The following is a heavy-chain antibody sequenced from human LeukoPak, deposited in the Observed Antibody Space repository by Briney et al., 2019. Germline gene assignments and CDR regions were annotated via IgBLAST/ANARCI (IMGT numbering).Heavy chain of an antibody. D-gene: IGHD2-2*01. CDR1: GYSFTSYW. J-gene: IGHJ4*02. Sequence: GESLKISCKGSGYSFTSYWIGWVRQMPGKGLEWMGIIYPGDSGTRYSPSFQGQVTISADKSISTAYLQWSSLKASDTAIYYCARLIEMGSTSCPFDYWGQGTLVTVSS. V-gene: IGHV5-51*01. CDR2: IYPGDSGT. CDR3: ARLIEMGSTSCPFDY.